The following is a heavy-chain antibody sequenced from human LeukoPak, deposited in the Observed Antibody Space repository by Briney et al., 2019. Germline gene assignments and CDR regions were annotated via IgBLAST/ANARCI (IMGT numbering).Heavy chain of an antibody. D-gene: IGHD1-26*01. CDR1: GYTFTSYG. CDR2: IIPIFGTA. Sequence: SVKVSCKASGYTFTSYGISWVRQAPGQGLEWMGGIIPIFGTANYAQKFQGRVTITADESTSTAYMELSSLRSEDTAVYYCARGSYSGYYYGMDVWGQGTTVTVSS. CDR3: ARGSYSGYYYGMDV. J-gene: IGHJ6*02. V-gene: IGHV1-69*13.